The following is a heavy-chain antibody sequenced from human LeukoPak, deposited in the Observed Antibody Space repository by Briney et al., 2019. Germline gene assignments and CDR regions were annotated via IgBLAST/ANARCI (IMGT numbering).Heavy chain of an antibody. CDR2: IYYSGSA. V-gene: IGHV4-30-4*07. D-gene: IGHD6-13*01. CDR1: GGSISSGGYS. J-gene: IGHJ5*02. CDR3: ARDVIAAAGSFDP. Sequence: SETLSLTCAVSGGSISSGGYSWTWLRQPPGKGLEWIGYIYYSGSAYYNPSLKSRFTISVDTSKNQFSLKVISVTAADTAVYYCARDVIAAAGSFDPWGQGTLVTVSS.